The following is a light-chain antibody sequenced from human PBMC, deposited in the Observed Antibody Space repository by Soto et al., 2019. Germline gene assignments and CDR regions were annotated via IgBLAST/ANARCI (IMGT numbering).Light chain of an antibody. CDR2: DVS. CDR1: SSDVGGYNY. J-gene: IGLJ2*01. Sequence: QSALTQPASVSGSPGQSITISCTGTSSDVGGYNYVSWYQQHPGKAPKLMIYDVSNRPSGVYNRFSGSKSGNTASLTISGLQAEYEADYYCSSYTSSSTVVFGGGTKLTVL. V-gene: IGLV2-14*01. CDR3: SSYTSSSTVV.